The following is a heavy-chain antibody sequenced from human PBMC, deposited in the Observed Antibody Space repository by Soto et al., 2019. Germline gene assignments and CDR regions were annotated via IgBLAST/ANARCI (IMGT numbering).Heavy chain of an antibody. CDR1: GGSISSSSYY. D-gene: IGHD3-3*01. J-gene: IGHJ5*02. CDR2: IYYSGST. CDR3: ARHYYDFWSGYYERFDP. Sequence: PSETLSLTCTFSGGSISSSSYYLGWIRQPPGKGLEWIGSIYYSGSTYYNPSLKSRVTISVDTSKNQFSLKLSSVTAADTAVYYRARHYYDFWSGYYERFDPWGQGTLVTVSS. V-gene: IGHV4-39*01.